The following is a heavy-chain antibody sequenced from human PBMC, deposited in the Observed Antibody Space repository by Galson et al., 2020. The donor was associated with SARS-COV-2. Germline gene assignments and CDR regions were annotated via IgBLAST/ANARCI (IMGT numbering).Heavy chain of an antibody. Sequence: SETLSLTCTVPGGTISSGGYYWSSTRQHPGKGLEWIWYTYYSGRTYYNPSLKSLVTISVYTSKNQFSLNLSSGSAADTAVYYCARGTVTQCVFDYWGQGTLVTVSA. CDR3: ARGTVTQCVFDY. CDR2: TYYSGRT. J-gene: IGHJ4*02. CDR1: GGTISSGGYY. D-gene: IGHD4-17*01. V-gene: IGHV4-31*01.